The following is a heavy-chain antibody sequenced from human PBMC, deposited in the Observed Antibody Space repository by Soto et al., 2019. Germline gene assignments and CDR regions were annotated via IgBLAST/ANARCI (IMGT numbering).Heavy chain of an antibody. D-gene: IGHD2-15*01. J-gene: IGHJ3*02. CDR3: AREYLYCSGASCFSDAFDI. CDR1: GFDLSTYW. V-gene: IGHV3-74*01. Sequence: EVHLVESGGGLVQPGGSLRLSCAASGFDLSTYWMHWARQAPGKGLVWVSRIDCDGSGTTYADSVKGRFTISRDIPKNPLYLQMSSLGAEDTALYYCAREYLYCSGASCFSDAFDIWGEGTMVTVSS. CDR2: IDCDGSGT.